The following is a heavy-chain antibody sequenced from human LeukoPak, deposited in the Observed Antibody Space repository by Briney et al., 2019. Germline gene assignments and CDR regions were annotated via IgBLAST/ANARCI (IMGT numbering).Heavy chain of an antibody. Sequence: GGSLRLSCAASGFTFSSFWMTWVRQAPGKGLEWVANIKQDGSEKNYVDSVKGRFTISRDNAKNSLYLQMNSLRGEDTAVYYCARDIIPAAMRHYYYYGMDVWGQGTTVTVSS. CDR3: ARDIIPAAMRHYYYYGMDV. J-gene: IGHJ6*02. CDR2: IKQDGSEK. D-gene: IGHD2-2*01. V-gene: IGHV3-7*01. CDR1: GFTFSSFW.